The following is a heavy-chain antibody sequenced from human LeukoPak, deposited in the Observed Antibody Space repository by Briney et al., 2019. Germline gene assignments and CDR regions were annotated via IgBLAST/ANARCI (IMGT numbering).Heavy chain of an antibody. V-gene: IGHV3-7*01. D-gene: IGHD3-9*01. CDR2: IKQDGSEK. J-gene: IGHJ4*02. CDR3: ARARWRGYYKVY. CDR1: GFTFTSYW. Sequence: GGSLRLSCAASGFTFTSYWMSWVRQAPGKGLEWVANIKQDGSEKYYVDSVKGRFTISRDKAKNSLYLQMNSLRAEDTAVYCCARARWRGYYKVYWVQGALATDSS.